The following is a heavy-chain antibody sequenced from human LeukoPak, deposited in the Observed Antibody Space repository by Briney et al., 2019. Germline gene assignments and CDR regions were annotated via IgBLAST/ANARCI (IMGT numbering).Heavy chain of an antibody. J-gene: IGHJ6*02. CDR3: ASYNSNFYYYYGMDV. D-gene: IGHD4-4*01. CDR2: ISSSSSTI. CDR1: GFTFSSYS. Sequence: GGSLRLSCAASGFTFSSYSMNWVRQAPGKGLEWVSYISSSSSTIYYADSVKGRLTISRDNAKNSLYLQMNSLRAEDTAVYYCASYNSNFYYYYGMDVWGQGTTVTVSS. V-gene: IGHV3-48*01.